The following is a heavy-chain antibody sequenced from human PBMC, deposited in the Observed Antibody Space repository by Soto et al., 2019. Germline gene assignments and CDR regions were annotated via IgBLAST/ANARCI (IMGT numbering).Heavy chain of an antibody. CDR2: IYYSGST. J-gene: IGHJ6*02. V-gene: IGHV4-39*01. Sequence: SETLSLTCTVSGGSISSSSYYWGWIRQPPGKGLEWIGSIYYSGSTYYNPSLKSRVTISVDTSKNQFSLKLSSVTAADTAVYYCATNYAYYYYFGMDVWGQGTTVTVSS. CDR3: ATNYAYYYYFGMDV. CDR1: GGSISSSSYY. D-gene: IGHD4-4*01.